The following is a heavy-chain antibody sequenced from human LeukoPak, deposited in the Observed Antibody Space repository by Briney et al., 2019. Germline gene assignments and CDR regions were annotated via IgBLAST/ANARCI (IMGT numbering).Heavy chain of an antibody. J-gene: IGHJ5*02. CDR3: ARGIWLYSSSWRVPFDP. CDR2: FDPEDGET. V-gene: IGHV1-24*01. Sequence: ASVKVSCKVSGYTLTELSMHWVRQAPGKGLEWMGGFDPEDGETIYAQKFQGRVTMTEDTSTDTAYMELSSLRSEDTAVYYCARGIWLYSSSWRVPFDPWGQGTLVTVSS. D-gene: IGHD6-13*01. CDR1: GYTLTELS.